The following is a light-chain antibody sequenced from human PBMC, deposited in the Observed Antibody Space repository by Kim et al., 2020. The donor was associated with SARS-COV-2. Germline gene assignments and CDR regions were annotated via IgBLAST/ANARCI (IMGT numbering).Light chain of an antibody. CDR3: NSYARSSKLV. CDR2: EVT. J-gene: IGLJ3*02. CDR1: SSDVGGYNY. Sequence: GQSVPIACTGTSSDVGGYNYVSWYQHHPGKAPRLIIYEVTERPSGVPDRFSGSKSGNTASLTVSGLQADDEADYYCNSYARSSKLVFGGGTQLTVL. V-gene: IGLV2-8*01.